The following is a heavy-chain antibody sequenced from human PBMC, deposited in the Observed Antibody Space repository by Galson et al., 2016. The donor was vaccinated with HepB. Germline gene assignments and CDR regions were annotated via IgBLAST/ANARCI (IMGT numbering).Heavy chain of an antibody. CDR1: GYSISSGYY. V-gene: IGHV4-38-2*02. CDR2: IFYTGYI. D-gene: IGHD3-9*01. CDR3: ARCGRYDLLTGYSPLSWFDP. J-gene: IGHJ5*02. Sequence: SETLSLTCNVSGYSISSGYYWGWIRQSPGKGLEWIGNIFYTGYIHYNPSLKSRVTISVDTSKNQFSLKLSSVTAADTAVYYCARCGRYDLLTGYSPLSWFDPWGQGTLVTVSS.